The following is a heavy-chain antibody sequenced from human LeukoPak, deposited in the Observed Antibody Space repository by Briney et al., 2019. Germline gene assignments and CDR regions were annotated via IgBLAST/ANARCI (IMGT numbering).Heavy chain of an antibody. Sequence: ASVKVSCKASGYTFTGYYIHWVRQAPGQGLEWMGWINPNTGGTNYAQKFQGRVTMTRDTSISTAYMDLSRLRSDDTAVYYCARDPGYYDILTGYYNGPTDYWGQGTLVTVSS. CDR2: INPNTGGT. CDR3: ARDPGYYDILTGYYNGPTDY. J-gene: IGHJ4*02. V-gene: IGHV1-2*02. CDR1: GYTFTGYY. D-gene: IGHD3-9*01.